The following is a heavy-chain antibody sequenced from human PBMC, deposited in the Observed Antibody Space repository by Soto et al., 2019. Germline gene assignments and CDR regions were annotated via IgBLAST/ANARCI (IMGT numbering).Heavy chain of an antibody. V-gene: IGHV3-74*01. CDR2: INTDGSST. CDR3: AKTGVDTSGLSY. D-gene: IGHD5-18*01. Sequence: EVQLVESGGGLVQPGGSLRLSCAVSGFTFSSFWMHWVRQAPGEGLVWVSRINTDGSSTSYADSVKGRFTISRDNAKNTLHRQMNSLGVEDTAMSYGAKTGVDTSGLSYWGQGTLVTVSS. CDR1: GFTFSSFW. J-gene: IGHJ4*02.